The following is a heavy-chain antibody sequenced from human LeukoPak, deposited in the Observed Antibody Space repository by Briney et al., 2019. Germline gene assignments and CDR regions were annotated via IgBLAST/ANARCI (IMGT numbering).Heavy chain of an antibody. D-gene: IGHD3-3*01. CDR3: ARDFWSGYEEPFFFDY. Sequence: AGGSLRLSCAASGFTFDDYAMHWVRQAPGKGLEWVSGISWNSGSIGYADSVKGRFTISRDNAKNSLYLQMNSLRAEDTAVYYCARDFWSGYEEPFFFDYWGQGTLVTVSS. CDR1: GFTFDDYA. J-gene: IGHJ4*02. CDR2: ISWNSGSI. V-gene: IGHV3-9*01.